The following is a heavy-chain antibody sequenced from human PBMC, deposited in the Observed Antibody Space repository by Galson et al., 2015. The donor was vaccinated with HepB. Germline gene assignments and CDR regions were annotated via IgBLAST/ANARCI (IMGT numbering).Heavy chain of an antibody. D-gene: IGHD2-2*01. CDR3: VRDREVPGGGDWFDP. J-gene: IGHJ5*02. CDR2: IKEEGSEK. CDR1: GFTFSTYW. V-gene: IGHV3-7*01. Sequence: SLRLSCAASGFTFSTYWMSWVRQAPGRGLEWVANIKEEGSEKYYVDSVKGRFTISRDNAKNSVWLQLNSLRAEDTAVYYCVRDREVPGGGDWFDPWGQGTLVTVSS.